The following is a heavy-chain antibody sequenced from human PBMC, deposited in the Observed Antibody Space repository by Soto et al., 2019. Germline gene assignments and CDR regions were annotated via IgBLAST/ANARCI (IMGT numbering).Heavy chain of an antibody. V-gene: IGHV3-13*01. Sequence: GGSLRLSCAASGFTFSSYDMHWVRQATGKGLEWVSAIGTAGDTYYPGSVKGRFTISRENAKNSLYLQMNSLRAGDTAVYYCARVPPGEMVAATRGAFDIWGQGTMVTVSS. CDR1: GFTFSSYD. CDR2: IGTAGDT. CDR3: ARVPPGEMVAATRGAFDI. D-gene: IGHD2-15*01. J-gene: IGHJ3*02.